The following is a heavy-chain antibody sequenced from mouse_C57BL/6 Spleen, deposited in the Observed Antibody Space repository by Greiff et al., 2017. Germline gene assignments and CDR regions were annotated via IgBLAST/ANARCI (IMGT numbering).Heavy chain of an antibody. J-gene: IGHJ1*03. CDR2: ISNGGGST. CDR1: GFTFSDYY. CDR3: ARPRIYYYGSGWYFDV. Sequence: EVKLVESGGGLVQPGGSLKLSCAASGFTFSDYYMYWVRQTPEKRLEWVAYISNGGGSTYYPDTVKGRFTISRDNAKNTLYLQMSRLKSEDTAMYYCARPRIYYYGSGWYFDVWGTGTTVTVSS. V-gene: IGHV5-12*01. D-gene: IGHD1-1*01.